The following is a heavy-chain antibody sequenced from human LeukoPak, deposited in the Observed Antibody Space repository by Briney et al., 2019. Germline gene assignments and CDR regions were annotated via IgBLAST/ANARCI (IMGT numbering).Heavy chain of an antibody. Sequence: ASVKVSCKASGYTFTSYGISWVRQAPGQGLEWMGWISAYNGNTNYAQKLQGRVTMTTDTSTSTAYMELRSLRSDDTAVYYCARSYCSSTSCSLTDYRGQGTLVTVSS. CDR3: ARSYCSSTSCSLTDY. CDR2: ISAYNGNT. J-gene: IGHJ4*02. D-gene: IGHD2-2*01. V-gene: IGHV1-18*01. CDR1: GYTFTSYG.